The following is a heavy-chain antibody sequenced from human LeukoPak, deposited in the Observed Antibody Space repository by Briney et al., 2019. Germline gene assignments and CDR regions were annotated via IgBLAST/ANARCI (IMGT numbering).Heavy chain of an antibody. CDR1: GGSISSYY. CDR2: IYTSGST. CDR3: ARAKLLWFGELSGWFDP. D-gene: IGHD3-10*01. V-gene: IGHV4-4*07. J-gene: IGHJ5*02. Sequence: SETLSLTCTVSGGSISSYYWSWIRQPAGKGLEWIGRIYTSGSTNYNPSLKSRVTMSVDTSKNQFSLKLGSVTAADTAVYYCARAKLLWFGELSGWFDPWGQGALVTVSS.